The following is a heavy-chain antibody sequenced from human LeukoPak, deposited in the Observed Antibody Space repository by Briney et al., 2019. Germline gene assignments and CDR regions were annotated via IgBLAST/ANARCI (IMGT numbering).Heavy chain of an antibody. D-gene: IGHD3-10*01. CDR2: IYYSGST. CDR3: ARDTFPLLWFGESPPGGGMDV. J-gene: IGHJ6*02. V-gene: IGHV4-39*02. Sequence: PSETLSLTCTVSGGSISSSSYYWGWIRQPPGKGLEWIGSIYYSGSTYYNPSLKSRVTISVDTSKNQFSLKLSSVTAADTAVYYCARDTFPLLWFGESPPGGGMDVWGQGTTVTVSS. CDR1: GGSISSSSYY.